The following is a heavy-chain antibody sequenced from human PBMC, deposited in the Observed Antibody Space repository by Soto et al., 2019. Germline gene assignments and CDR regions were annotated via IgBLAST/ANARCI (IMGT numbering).Heavy chain of an antibody. CDR2: IYSGGST. V-gene: IGHV3-66*01. Sequence: GGSMRLSCAASGFTVSSNYMSWVRQAPGKGLEWVSVIYSGGSTYHADSVKGRFTISRDNSKNTLYLQMNSLRAEDTAVYYCARSDGIYYDSSGYPQSSFFDYWGQGTLVTVSS. CDR3: ARSDGIYYDSSGYPQSSFFDY. J-gene: IGHJ4*02. D-gene: IGHD3-22*01. CDR1: GFTVSSNY.